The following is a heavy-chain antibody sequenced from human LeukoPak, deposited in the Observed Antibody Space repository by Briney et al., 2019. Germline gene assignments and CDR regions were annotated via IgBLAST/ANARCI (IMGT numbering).Heavy chain of an antibody. Sequence: GGSLRLSCAASGFTVSSNYMSWVRQAPGKGLEWVSVIYSGGSTYYAASVKGRFTISRDNSKNTLYLQMNSLRAEDTAVYYCARRWFGEDDAFDIWGQGTMVTVSS. J-gene: IGHJ3*02. V-gene: IGHV3-66*01. D-gene: IGHD3-10*01. CDR2: IYSGGST. CDR1: GFTVSSNY. CDR3: ARRWFGEDDAFDI.